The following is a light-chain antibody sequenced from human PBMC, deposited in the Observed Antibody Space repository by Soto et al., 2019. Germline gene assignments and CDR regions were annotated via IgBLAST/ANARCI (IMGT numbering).Light chain of an antibody. Sequence: QSALTQPASVSGSPGQSITLSCTGTSNDVGTYNLVSWYQQHPGKAPKLMIFEGFKRPSGVSNRFSGSKSGNTASLTISGLQAEDEADYHCSPYAGSTTYVFGTGTKVTVL. CDR3: SPYAGSTTYV. CDR1: SNDVGTYNL. CDR2: EGF. V-gene: IGLV2-23*01. J-gene: IGLJ1*01.